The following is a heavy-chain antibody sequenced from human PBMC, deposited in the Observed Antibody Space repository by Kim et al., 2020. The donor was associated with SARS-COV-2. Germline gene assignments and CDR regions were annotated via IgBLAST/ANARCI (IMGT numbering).Heavy chain of an antibody. CDR3: AILLPGGWLQLGYGMDV. D-gene: IGHD5-12*01. CDR2: IIPILGIA. CDR1: GGTFSSYA. V-gene: IGHV1-69*04. Sequence: SVKVSCKASGGTFSSYAISWVRQAPGQGLEWMGRIIPILGIANYAQKFQGRVTITADKSTSTAYMELSSLRSEDTAVYYCAILLPGGWLQLGYGMDVWGQGTTVTVSS. J-gene: IGHJ6*02.